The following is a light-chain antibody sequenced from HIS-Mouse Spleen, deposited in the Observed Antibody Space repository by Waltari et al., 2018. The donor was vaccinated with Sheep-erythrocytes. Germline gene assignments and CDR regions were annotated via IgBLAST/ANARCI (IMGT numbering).Light chain of an antibody. CDR2: EGS. CDR1: SSDVGRYNL. Sequence: QSALTQPASASGSPGQSITISCTGTSSDVGRYNLVSWYQQHPGKAPKRMIYEGSKRPSGVSNRFSGSKSGNTASLTISGLQAEDEADYYCCSYAGSSTPWVFGGGTKLTVL. V-gene: IGLV2-23*01. CDR3: CSYAGSSTPWV. J-gene: IGLJ3*02.